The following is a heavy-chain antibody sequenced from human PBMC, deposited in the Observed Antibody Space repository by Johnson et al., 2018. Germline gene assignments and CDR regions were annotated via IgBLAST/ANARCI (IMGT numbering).Heavy chain of an antibody. V-gene: IGHV4-34*01. J-gene: IGHJ1*01. CDR1: GGSLSGYY. D-gene: IGHD4-23*01. CDR3: SRGVTDQH. CDR2: INHSGST. Sequence: QAQLQQLGAGLLKPSETLSLICAVYGGSLSGYYWSWIRQPPGKGLEWIGEINHSGSTNYNSSLKSRVTISIDTSKNQFSLKVSSVTAADTAVYYCSRGVTDQHWSQGTLVTVSS.